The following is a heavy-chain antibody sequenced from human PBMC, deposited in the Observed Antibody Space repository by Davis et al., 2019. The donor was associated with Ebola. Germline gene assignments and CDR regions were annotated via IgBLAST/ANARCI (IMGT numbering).Heavy chain of an antibody. CDR3: ARRLRWLGFDY. J-gene: IGHJ4*02. V-gene: IGHV4-4*02. CDR1: GGSISSSNW. CDR2: IYHSGRT. Sequence: SETLSLTCAVSGGSISSSNWWSWVRQPPGKGLEWIGEIYHSGRTNYNPSLKSRLTISVDTSKNQFSLKLSSVTAADTAVYYCARRLRWLGFDYWGQGTLVTVSS. D-gene: IGHD4-23*01.